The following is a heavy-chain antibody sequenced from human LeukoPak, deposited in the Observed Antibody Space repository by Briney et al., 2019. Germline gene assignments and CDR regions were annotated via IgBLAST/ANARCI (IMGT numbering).Heavy chain of an antibody. CDR2: IKQDKSEQ. CDR3: ARSYSSSSACSDY. J-gene: IGHJ4*02. Sequence: PGGSLRLSCAASGFTFGSYWMTWVRQAPGKGLEWVANIKQDKSEQYYVDSVKGRFTISRDNARNSLYLQMNSLRVEDTAVYYCARSYSSSSACSDYWGQGTLVTVSS. D-gene: IGHD6-6*01. V-gene: IGHV3-7*01. CDR1: GFTFGSYW.